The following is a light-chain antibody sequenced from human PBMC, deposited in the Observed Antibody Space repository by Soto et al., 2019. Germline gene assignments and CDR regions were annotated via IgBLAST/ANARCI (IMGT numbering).Light chain of an antibody. CDR2: DVS. CDR3: TSYATGSAYV. CDR1: SSDVGGYNR. Sequence: QSALTQPPSVSGSPGQSVTISCTGNSSDVGGYNRVSWYQQPPGKAPKLLIYDVSNRPSGGSTRFSGSKSGNTASLTISGLQAEDEADYYCTSYATGSAYVFGPGTKLTVL. V-gene: IGLV2-18*02. J-gene: IGLJ1*01.